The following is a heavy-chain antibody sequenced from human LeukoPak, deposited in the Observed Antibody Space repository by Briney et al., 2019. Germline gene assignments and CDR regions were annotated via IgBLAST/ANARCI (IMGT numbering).Heavy chain of an antibody. J-gene: IGHJ2*01. CDR3: ARKVYYHDSTDYWFFDL. D-gene: IGHD3-16*01. Sequence: SETLSLTCTVSGGSLSSYFWNWVRQPPGKGLEWIGSIYYKGNTNYNPSLKTRVTISLDTSKNQFSLKLSSMTAADTAVYFCARKVYYHDSTDYWFFDLWGRGTLVTVSS. CDR2: IYYKGNT. CDR1: GGSLSSYF. V-gene: IGHV4-59*01.